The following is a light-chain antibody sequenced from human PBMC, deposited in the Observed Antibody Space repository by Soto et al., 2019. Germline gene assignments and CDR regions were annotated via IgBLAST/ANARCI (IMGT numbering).Light chain of an antibody. Sequence: QTVVTQEPSFSVSPGGTVTLTCGLSSGSVTTNYYPSWYQQTPGQAPRTLISSTNTRSSGVPDRFSGSILGNKAALTITGAQADEQADYYCVLYMDSRSLVFGGGTKLTVL. V-gene: IGLV8-61*01. J-gene: IGLJ3*02. CDR2: STN. CDR3: VLYMDSRSLV. CDR1: SGSVTTNYY.